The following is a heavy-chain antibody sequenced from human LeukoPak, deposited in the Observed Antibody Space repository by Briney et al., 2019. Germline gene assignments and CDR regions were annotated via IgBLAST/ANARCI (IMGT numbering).Heavy chain of an antibody. D-gene: IGHD2-8*01. CDR3: ARHSMAPHNWFDP. Sequence: SGESLKISCKGSGYSFTSYWIGWVRQMPGKGLEWMGIIYPGDSDTRYSPSFQGQVTISADKSISTAYLQWSSLKASDTAMYYCARHSMAPHNWFDPWGQGTLVTVSS. CDR2: IYPGDSDT. V-gene: IGHV5-51*01. CDR1: GYSFTSYW. J-gene: IGHJ5*02.